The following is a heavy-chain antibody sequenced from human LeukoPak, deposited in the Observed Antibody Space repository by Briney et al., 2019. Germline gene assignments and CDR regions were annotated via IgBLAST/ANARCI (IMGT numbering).Heavy chain of an antibody. D-gene: IGHD3-3*01. CDR1: GFTFSSYA. CDR2: ISYDGSNK. V-gene: IGHV3-30-3*02. CDR3: AKHNYDFWSGYYHKAITIDY. Sequence: TGGSLRLSCAASGFTFSSYAMHWVRQAPGKGLEWVAVISYDGSNKYYADSVKGRFTISRDNSKNTLYLQMNSLRAEDTAVYYCAKHNYDFWSGYYHKAITIDYWGQGTLVTVSS. J-gene: IGHJ4*02.